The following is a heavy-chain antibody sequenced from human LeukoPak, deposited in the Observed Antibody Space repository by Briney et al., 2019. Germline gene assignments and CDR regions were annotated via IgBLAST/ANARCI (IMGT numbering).Heavy chain of an antibody. CDR1: RFTFEDYG. CDR2: IKWTGGSK. D-gene: IGHD6-6*01. V-gene: IGHV3-20*04. Sequence: GGSLRLSCAASRFTFEDYGRSRVREAPGKGLEWVWRIKWTGGSKAYADSVKGRFTSSRAKAKNSMYLQMSSLRAEDTALYYCVRGSIAARPVYFDSWGQGTLVTVSS. CDR3: VRGSIAARPVYFDS. J-gene: IGHJ4*02.